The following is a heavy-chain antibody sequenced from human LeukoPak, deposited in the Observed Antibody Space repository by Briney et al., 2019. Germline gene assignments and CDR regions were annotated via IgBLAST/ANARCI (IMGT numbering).Heavy chain of an antibody. V-gene: IGHV7-4-1*02. J-gene: IGHJ3*02. Sequence: GASVKVSCKASGYTFTSYAMNWVRQAPGQGLEWMGWINTNTGNPTYAQGFTGRFVFSLDTSVSTAYLQISSLKAEDTAVYYCASHLLSLQQLVLGDASDIWGPGTMVTVSS. CDR3: ASHLLSLQQLVLGDASDI. D-gene: IGHD1-1*01. CDR2: INTNTGNP. CDR1: GYTFTSYA.